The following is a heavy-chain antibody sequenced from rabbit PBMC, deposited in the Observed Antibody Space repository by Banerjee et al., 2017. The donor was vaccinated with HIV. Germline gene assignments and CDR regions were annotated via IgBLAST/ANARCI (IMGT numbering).Heavy chain of an antibody. CDR2: IVTGSSGST. V-gene: IGHV1S45*01. CDR3: ARNVAYAGVTRLDL. CDR1: GFSFSSGYD. D-gene: IGHD4-2*01. J-gene: IGHJ3*01. Sequence: QEQLVESGGGLVQPGGTLTLTCKASGFSFSSGYDMCWVRQAPGKGLELIACIVTGSSGSTYYASWAKGRFTISKTSSTTVTLQMTSLTAADTATYFCARNVAYAGVTRLDLWGPGTLVTVS.